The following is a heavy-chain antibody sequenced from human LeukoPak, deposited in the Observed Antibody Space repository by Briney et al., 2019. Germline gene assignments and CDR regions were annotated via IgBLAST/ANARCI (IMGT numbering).Heavy chain of an antibody. D-gene: IGHD3-22*01. Sequence: SQTLSLTCTVSGGSISSGSYYWSWIRQPAGKGLEWIGRIHTSGSTNYNPSLKSRVTLSVDTSKNQFSLKLSSVTAADTAVYYCARDDYDTSGYYSWGQGTLVTVSS. CDR3: ARDDYDTSGYYS. J-gene: IGHJ4*02. CDR2: IHTSGST. V-gene: IGHV4-61*02. CDR1: GGSISSGSYY.